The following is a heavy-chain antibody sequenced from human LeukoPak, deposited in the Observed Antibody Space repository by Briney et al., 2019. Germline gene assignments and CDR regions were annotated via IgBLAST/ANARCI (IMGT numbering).Heavy chain of an antibody. CDR1: GFTLSSYG. D-gene: IGHD2-2*01. CDR2: IRYAGSNK. CDR3: AKVPNCSSTSCYGFDY. Sequence: PGRSLRLSCAASGFTLSSYGMHGVPQAPGKGLEGGAFIRYAGSNKYYADSVKGRFTISRDNSKNTLYLAMNRLRAEDTAVYYCAKVPNCSSTSCYGFDYWGQGTLVTVGS. V-gene: IGHV3-30*02. J-gene: IGHJ4*02.